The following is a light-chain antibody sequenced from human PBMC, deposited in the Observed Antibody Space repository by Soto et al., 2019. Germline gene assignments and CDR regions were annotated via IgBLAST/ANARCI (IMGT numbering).Light chain of an antibody. CDR3: QQYDTSLPYT. CDR2: GAS. CDR1: QSVNNNY. J-gene: IGKJ4*01. Sequence: EIVLTQSPGTLSLSPGDRATLSCEASQSVNNNYLAWYQHKPGQAPRLLIYGASSRATGIPDRFSRSGSGTDFTLTIRRLEPEYFAVYYCQQYDTSLPYTFGGGTKVEIK. V-gene: IGKV3-20*01.